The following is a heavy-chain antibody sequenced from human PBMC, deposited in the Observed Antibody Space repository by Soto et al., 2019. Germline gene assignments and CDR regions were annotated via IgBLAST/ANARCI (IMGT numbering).Heavy chain of an antibody. CDR3: AKDPSPQPTTVVTPGWFDP. CDR1: GGSVSSSTYY. J-gene: IGHJ5*02. CDR2: IYYSGST. D-gene: IGHD2-21*02. Sequence: SETLSLTCTVSGGSVSSSTYYWSWIRQPPGKGLEWIGYIYYSGSTNYNPSLKSRVTISVDTSKNQFSLKLSSVTAADTAVYYCAKDPSPQPTTVVTPGWFDPWGQGTLVTVSS. V-gene: IGHV4-61*01.